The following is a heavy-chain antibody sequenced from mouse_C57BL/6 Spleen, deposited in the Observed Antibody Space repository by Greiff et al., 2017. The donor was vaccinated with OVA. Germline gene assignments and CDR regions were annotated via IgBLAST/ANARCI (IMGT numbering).Heavy chain of an antibody. V-gene: IGHV1-64*01. CDR2: IHPNSGST. J-gene: IGHJ2*01. CDR3: ARFTTVVAPDYFDY. Sequence: VQLQQPGAELVKPGASVKLSCKASGYTFTSYWMHWVKQRPGQGLEWIGMIHPNSGSTNYNEKFKSKATLTVDKSSSTAYMQLSSLTSEDSAVYYCARFTTVVAPDYFDYWGQGTTLTVSS. CDR1: GYTFTSYW. D-gene: IGHD1-1*01.